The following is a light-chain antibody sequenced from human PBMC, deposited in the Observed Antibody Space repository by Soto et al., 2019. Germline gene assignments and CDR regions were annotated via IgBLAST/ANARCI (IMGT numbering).Light chain of an antibody. Sequence: DIQMTQSPSSLSASIGDRVTITCRASQGIGDYLAWYQQRPGKAPKLLIYAASTLQSGVPSRFSASGSGTDFTLTISSLQPEDVATYYCQKYNSAPHTFGPGTKVDIK. V-gene: IGKV1-27*01. CDR1: QGIGDY. CDR3: QKYNSAPHT. CDR2: AAS. J-gene: IGKJ3*01.